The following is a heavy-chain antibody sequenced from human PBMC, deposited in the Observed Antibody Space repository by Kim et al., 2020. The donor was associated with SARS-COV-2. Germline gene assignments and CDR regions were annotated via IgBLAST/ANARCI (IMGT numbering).Heavy chain of an antibody. CDR2: ISYDGSNK. D-gene: IGHD3-9*01. J-gene: IGHJ4*02. CDR1: GFTFSSYA. CDR3: ARGGLRYFDWLLPGVDY. Sequence: GGSLRLSCAASGFTFSSYAMHWVRQAPGKGLEWVAVISYDGSNKYYADSVKGRFTISRDNSKNTLYLQMNSLRAEDTAVYYCARGGLRYFDWLLPGVDYWGQGTLVTVSS. V-gene: IGHV3-30*04.